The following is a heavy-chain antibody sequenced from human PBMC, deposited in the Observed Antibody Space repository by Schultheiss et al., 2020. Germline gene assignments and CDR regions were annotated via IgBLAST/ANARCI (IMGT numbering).Heavy chain of an antibody. CDR3: AGGGSSGWWGWFDP. Sequence: SETLSLTCAVYGGSFSGYYWSWIRQPPGKGLEWIGEINHSGSTYYNPSLKSRVTISVDTSKNQFSLKLSSVTAADTAVYYCAGGGSSGWWGWFDPWGQGTLVTVSS. CDR2: INHSGST. CDR1: GGSFSGYY. V-gene: IGHV4-34*09. J-gene: IGHJ5*02. D-gene: IGHD6-19*01.